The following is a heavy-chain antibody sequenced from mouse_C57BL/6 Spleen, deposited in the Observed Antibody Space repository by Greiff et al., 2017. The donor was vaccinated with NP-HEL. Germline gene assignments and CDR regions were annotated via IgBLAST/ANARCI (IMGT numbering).Heavy chain of an antibody. CDR1: GFTFSSYA. CDR3: AREKGTGTAQATLDY. V-gene: IGHV5-4*01. D-gene: IGHD3-2*02. J-gene: IGHJ2*01. CDR2: ISDGGSYT. Sequence: EVMLVESGGGLVKPGGSLKLSCAASGFTFSSYAMSWVRQTPEKRLEWVATISDGGSYTYYPDNVKGRFTISRDNAKNNLYLQMSHLKSEDTAMYYCAREKGTGTAQATLDYWGQGTTLTVSS.